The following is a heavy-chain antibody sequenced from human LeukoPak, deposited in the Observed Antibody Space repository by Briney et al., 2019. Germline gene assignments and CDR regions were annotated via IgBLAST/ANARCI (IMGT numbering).Heavy chain of an antibody. CDR3: AKLAGIRGWYVYYFDY. V-gene: IGHV3-23*01. D-gene: IGHD6-19*01. CDR1: GFTFITYD. J-gene: IGHJ4*02. Sequence: EPGGSLRLSCAASGFTFITYDLNWVRQAPGKGLEWVSGMSGRGDTTYYADSVKGRFTISRDNSKNTLFLQMNSLRAEDTAVYYCAKLAGIRGWYVYYFDYWGQGTLVTVS. CDR2: MSGRGDTT.